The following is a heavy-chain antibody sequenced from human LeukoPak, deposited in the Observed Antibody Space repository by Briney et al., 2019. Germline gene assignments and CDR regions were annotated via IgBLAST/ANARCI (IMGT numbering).Heavy chain of an antibody. CDR1: GFTFNNYA. CDR2: ISKSGDRT. D-gene: IGHD3-10*01. Sequence: GGSLRLSCAASGFTFNNYAMSWVRQAPGTGLEWVSAISKSGDRTYYADSVKGRFTISRDNSKNTLYLQMNSLRAEDTAVYYCAKDHYGSGSYYLVQSDYWGQGTLVTVSS. CDR3: AKDHYGSGSYYLVQSDY. J-gene: IGHJ4*02. V-gene: IGHV3-23*01.